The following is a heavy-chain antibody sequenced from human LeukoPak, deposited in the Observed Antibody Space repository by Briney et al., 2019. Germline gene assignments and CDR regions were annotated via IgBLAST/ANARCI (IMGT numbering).Heavy chain of an antibody. V-gene: IGHV4-59*01. CDR1: GGSISSYY. J-gene: IGHJ3*02. CDR2: IDYRGST. D-gene: IGHD5-18*01. CDR3: ARSRSGYSYDHAAFEI. Sequence: SETLSLTCTVSGGSISSYYWSWIRQPPGKGLEWIAYIDYRGSTTYNPSLRSRVTISVDTSRNQFSLKLYSVTAADTAVYYCARSRSGYSYDHAAFEIWGQGTMVTVSS.